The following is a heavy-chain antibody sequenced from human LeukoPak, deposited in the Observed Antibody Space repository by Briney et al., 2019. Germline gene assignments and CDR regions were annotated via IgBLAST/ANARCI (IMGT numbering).Heavy chain of an antibody. Sequence: HPGGSLRLSCAASGFTFSSCEMNWVRQAPGKGLEWVSYISSSGSTIYYADSVKGRFTISRDNAKNSLYLQMNSLRAEDTAVYFCARLERYGDSPFDYWGQGTLVTVSS. D-gene: IGHD4-17*01. CDR1: GFTFSSCE. CDR2: ISSSGSTI. V-gene: IGHV3-48*03. J-gene: IGHJ4*02. CDR3: ARLERYGDSPFDY.